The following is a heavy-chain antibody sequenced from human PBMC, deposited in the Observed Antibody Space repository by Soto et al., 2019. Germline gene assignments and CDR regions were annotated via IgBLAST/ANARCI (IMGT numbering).Heavy chain of an antibody. CDR1: GFTFSIYA. CDR3: XXXRGXRRQWLIDPFDY. D-gene: IGHD6-19*01. CDR2: ISYDGTKT. Sequence: QVQLVESGGGVVQPGRSLRVSCAASGFTFSIYAMHXXXXXXXXGLEWVAVISYDGTKTYYADSVKGRFTISRDNSKNXXXXXXXXXXXEXTAVXXCXXXRGXRRQWLIDPFDYWGQGTLVTVSP. J-gene: IGHJ4*02. V-gene: IGHV3-30*03.